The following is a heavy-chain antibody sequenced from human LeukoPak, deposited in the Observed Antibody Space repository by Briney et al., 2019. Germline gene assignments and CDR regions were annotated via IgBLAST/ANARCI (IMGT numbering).Heavy chain of an antibody. Sequence: GGSLRLSCAASGSTFSNYAMSWVRQAPAGGLEWVSSLRGDGETFYADSVKGRFTLSRDDSRNTVYLQLNNLRVEDTAVYYCAKASWVSNVDAVLWGQGTLVTVSS. CDR2: LRGDGET. CDR1: GSTFSNYA. J-gene: IGHJ4*02. CDR3: AKASWVSNVDAVL. D-gene: IGHD1-1*01. V-gene: IGHV3-23*01.